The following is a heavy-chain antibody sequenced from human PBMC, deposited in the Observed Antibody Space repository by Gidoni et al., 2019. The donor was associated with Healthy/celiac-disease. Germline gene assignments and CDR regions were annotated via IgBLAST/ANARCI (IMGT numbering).Heavy chain of an antibody. Sequence: QVQLQQWGAGLLKPSETLSLTCAVYGGSFSGYYWSWIRQPPGKGLEWIGEINHSGSTNYNPSLKSRVTISVDTSKNQFSLKLSSVTAADTAVYYCARGKGGSGSYRRYNWFDPWGQGTLVTVSS. V-gene: IGHV4-34*01. CDR2: INHSGST. D-gene: IGHD3-10*01. CDR3: ARGKGGSGSYRRYNWFDP. CDR1: GGSFSGYY. J-gene: IGHJ5*02.